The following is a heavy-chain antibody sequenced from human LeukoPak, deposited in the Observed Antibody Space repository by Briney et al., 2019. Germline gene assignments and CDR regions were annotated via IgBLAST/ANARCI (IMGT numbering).Heavy chain of an antibody. CDR1: GYTLTELS. D-gene: IGHD6-13*01. Sequence: ASVRVSCKVSGYTLTELSMHWVRQAPGKGLEWMGGFDPEDGETIYAQKFQGRVTMTEDTSTDTAYMELSSLRSEDTAVYYCATLTPPAAGGYYYYMDVWGKGTTVTVSS. CDR3: ATLTPPAAGGYYYYMDV. CDR2: FDPEDGET. V-gene: IGHV1-24*01. J-gene: IGHJ6*03.